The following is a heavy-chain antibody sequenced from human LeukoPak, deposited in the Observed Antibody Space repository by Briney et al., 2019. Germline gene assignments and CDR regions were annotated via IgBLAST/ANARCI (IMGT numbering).Heavy chain of an antibody. CDR3: AKGGSYYYDTSGYFGY. V-gene: IGHV3-23*01. Sequence: GGSLRLSCAASGFTFTNYAMNWVRQAPGNGLEWVSGISGSGGSTYYAASVKGRFTISRDNSKHTLYLQMNSLRAEDTAVYYCAKGGSYYYDTSGYFGYWGQGTLVTVSS. CDR1: GFTFTNYA. CDR2: ISGSGGST. D-gene: IGHD3-22*01. J-gene: IGHJ4*02.